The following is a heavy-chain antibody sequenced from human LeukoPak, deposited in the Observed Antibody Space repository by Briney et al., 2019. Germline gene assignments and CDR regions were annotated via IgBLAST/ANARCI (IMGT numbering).Heavy chain of an antibody. CDR1: GFTFRTYW. Sequence: GGSLRLSCAASGFTFRTYWMSWVRQAPGKGLEWVANIKQDGDQKHYADSVRGRFTISRDNAKNSLYLQMNSLRAEDTAVYYCARFAKGYGSGDIDYWGQGTLVTVSP. D-gene: IGHD3-10*01. J-gene: IGHJ4*02. V-gene: IGHV3-7*03. CDR3: ARFAKGYGSGDIDY. CDR2: IKQDGDQK.